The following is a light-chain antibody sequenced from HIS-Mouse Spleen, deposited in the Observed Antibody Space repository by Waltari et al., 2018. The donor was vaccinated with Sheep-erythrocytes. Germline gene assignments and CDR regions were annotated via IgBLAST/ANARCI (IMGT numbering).Light chain of an antibody. J-gene: IGLJ3*02. CDR1: ALPKQY. CDR3: YSTDSSGHHRV. CDR2: EDS. V-gene: IGLV3-10*01. Sequence: SYELTQPPSVSVSPGQTARITCSGDALPKQYAYWYQQKSGQATVLVIYEDSKLPSGIPERFAGSSSGTMATLTISGAQVEDEADYYCYSTDSSGHHRVFGGGTKLTVL.